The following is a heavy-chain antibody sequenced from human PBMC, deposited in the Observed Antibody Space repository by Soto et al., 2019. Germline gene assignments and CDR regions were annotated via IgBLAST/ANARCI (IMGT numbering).Heavy chain of an antibody. CDR2: IYGNENT. V-gene: IGHV3-53*01. CDR1: GFSVRSNY. CDR3: AREWGRDYFDS. J-gene: IGHJ4*02. Sequence: GSLRLSCAASGFSVRSNYLSWVRKAPGKGLEWVSEIYGNENTNYADSVRGRFTISRDNSDNTVYLHMNTLTAEDTAVYYCAREWGRDYFDSWGQGTLVTVS. D-gene: IGHD3-16*01.